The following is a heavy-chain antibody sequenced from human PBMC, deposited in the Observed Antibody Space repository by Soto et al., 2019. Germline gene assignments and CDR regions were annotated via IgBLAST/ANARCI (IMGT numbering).Heavy chain of an antibody. CDR2: IYPGDSDP. CDR3: ARGGATPGYCSRTSCFHNLFDT. CDR1: GYTFTSYW. J-gene: IGHJ5*02. Sequence: PGESLKISWKGSGYTFTSYWIGGVPPVPGKRLYRKWIIYPGDSDPRYCPAFQGEATMSADKSISTAYPQWSSLKASDTAMYYCARGGATPGYCSRTSCFHNLFDTWGQGPLVTVS. V-gene: IGHV5-51*01. D-gene: IGHD2-2*01.